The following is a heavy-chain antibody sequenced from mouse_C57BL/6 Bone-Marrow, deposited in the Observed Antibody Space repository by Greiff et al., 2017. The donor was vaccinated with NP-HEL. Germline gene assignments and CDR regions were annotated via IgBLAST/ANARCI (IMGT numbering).Heavy chain of an antibody. V-gene: IGHV1-4*01. CDR2: INPSSGYT. CDR3: ARSTTVVAPGDV. D-gene: IGHD1-1*01. J-gene: IGHJ1*03. Sequence: QVQLQQSGAELARPGASVKMSCKASGYTFTSYTMHWVKQRPGQGLEWIGYINPSSGYTKYNQKFKDKATLTADKSSSTAYMQLSSLTSEDSEVYYCARSTTVVAPGDVWGTGTTVTVSS. CDR1: GYTFTSYT.